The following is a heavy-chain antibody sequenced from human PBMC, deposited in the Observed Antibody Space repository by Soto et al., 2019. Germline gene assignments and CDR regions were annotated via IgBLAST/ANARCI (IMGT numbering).Heavy chain of an antibody. CDR3: ARAYSDAFDI. CDR2: ISSSGTGI. CDR1: GFTFSDYY. D-gene: IGHD2-15*01. V-gene: IGHV3-11*01. Sequence: PGGSLRLSCASSGFTFSDYYMTWIRQAPGKGLEWVSYISSSGTGIYYADSMRGRFTISRDNAKNSLYLQMSSLRAEDTAVYYCARAYSDAFDIWGQGTMVTVS. J-gene: IGHJ3*02.